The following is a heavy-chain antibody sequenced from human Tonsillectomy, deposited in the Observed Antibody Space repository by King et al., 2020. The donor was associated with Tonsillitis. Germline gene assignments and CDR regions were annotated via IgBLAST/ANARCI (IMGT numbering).Heavy chain of an antibody. CDR2: IFPGDSDT. V-gene: IGHV5-51*03. CDR1: GYNFTNYW. D-gene: IGHD5-18*01. J-gene: IGHJ4*02. CDR3: ASVIRGYSYGFDY. Sequence: VQLVESGAEVKKPGESLKISCKGSGYNFTNYWIGWVRQRPGKGLEWMGIIFPGDSDTIYSPSFPGQVTLSADKAISTPYLQWSSLKASDTAMDYCASVIRGYSYGFDYWGQGTLVTVSS.